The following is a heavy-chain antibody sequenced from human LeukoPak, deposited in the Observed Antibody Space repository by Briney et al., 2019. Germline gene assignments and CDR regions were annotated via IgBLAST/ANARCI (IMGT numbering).Heavy chain of an antibody. CDR1: GYTFTGYY. D-gene: IGHD5-12*01. J-gene: IGHJ4*02. Sequence: ASVKVSCKASGYTFTGYYMHWARQAPGQGLEWMGIINPSGGSTSYAQKFQGRVTMTRDMSTSTVYMELSSLRSEDTAVYYCARALYSGYDQQWLVPGYWGQGTLVTVSS. CDR3: ARALYSGYDQQWLVPGY. V-gene: IGHV1-46*01. CDR2: INPSGGST.